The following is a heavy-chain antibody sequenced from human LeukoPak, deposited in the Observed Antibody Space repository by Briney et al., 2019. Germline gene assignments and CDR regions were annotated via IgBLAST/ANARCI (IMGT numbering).Heavy chain of an antibody. CDR2: IIPILGIA. J-gene: IGHJ4*02. Sequence: GASVKVSCKASGGTFSSYAISWVRQAPGQGLEWMGRIIPILGIANYAQKFQGRVTITADKSTSTVYMELSSLRSEDTAVYYCAREKDYDSSGSLNPLDYWGQGTLVTVSS. CDR1: GGTFSSYA. D-gene: IGHD3-22*01. CDR3: AREKDYDSSGSLNPLDY. V-gene: IGHV1-69*04.